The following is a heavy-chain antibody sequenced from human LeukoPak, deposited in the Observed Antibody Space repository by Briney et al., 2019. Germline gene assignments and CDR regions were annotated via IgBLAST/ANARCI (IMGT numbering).Heavy chain of an antibody. CDR1: GFTFSSYA. CDR2: ISYDGSNK. J-gene: IGHJ4*02. CDR3: ASGMVATWAYFDY. V-gene: IGHV3-30*04. D-gene: IGHD5-12*01. Sequence: GRSLRLSCAASGFTFSSYAMHWVRQAPGKGLEWVAVISYDGSNKYYADSVKGRFTISRDNSKNTLYLQMNSLRAEDTAVYYCASGMVATWAYFDYWGQGTLVTVSS.